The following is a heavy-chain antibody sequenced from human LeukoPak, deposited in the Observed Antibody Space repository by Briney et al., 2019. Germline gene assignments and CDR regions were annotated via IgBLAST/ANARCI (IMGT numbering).Heavy chain of an antibody. V-gene: IGHV5-51*01. J-gene: IGHJ4*02. Sequence: RHGESLKISCKGSGYSFTSYWIGWVRQMPGKGLEWIGIIYPGDSDTRYSPSFQGQVTISADKSISTAYLQWSSLKASDTAMYYCARPYYYGSGSYYEIDYWGQGTLVTVSS. CDR2: IYPGDSDT. CDR3: ARPYYYGSGSYYEIDY. CDR1: GYSFTSYW. D-gene: IGHD3-10*01.